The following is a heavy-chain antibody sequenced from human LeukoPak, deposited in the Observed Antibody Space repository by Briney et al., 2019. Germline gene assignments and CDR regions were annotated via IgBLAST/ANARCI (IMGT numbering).Heavy chain of an antibody. V-gene: IGHV1-2*02. CDR2: INPNSGGT. CDR3: DSGDGSRNNGLYGMDV. Sequence: ASVTVSCKASRYTFTRYYMHWVRQAPGQGLEWMGWINPNSGGTNYAHKVQGRVTMTRDTSITTAYMELRSLRSDDEAVYYCDSGDGSRNNGLYGMDVWGQGTTVTVSS. D-gene: IGHD3-10*01. CDR1: RYTFTRYY. J-gene: IGHJ6*02.